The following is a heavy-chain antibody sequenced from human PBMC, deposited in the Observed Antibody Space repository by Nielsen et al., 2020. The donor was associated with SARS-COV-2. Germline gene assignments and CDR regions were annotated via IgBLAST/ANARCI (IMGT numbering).Heavy chain of an antibody. CDR3: ARDGSGSYDPSYYYGMDV. Sequence: GESLKISCAASGFTFTSFWMSWVRQAPGKGLEWVANIKQDGSEKYYVDSVKGRFTISRDNAKNSLYLQMNSLRAEDTAVYYCARDGSGSYDPSYYYGMDVWGQGTTVTVSS. J-gene: IGHJ6*02. V-gene: IGHV3-7*03. CDR2: IKQDGSEK. D-gene: IGHD1-26*01. CDR1: GFTFTSFW.